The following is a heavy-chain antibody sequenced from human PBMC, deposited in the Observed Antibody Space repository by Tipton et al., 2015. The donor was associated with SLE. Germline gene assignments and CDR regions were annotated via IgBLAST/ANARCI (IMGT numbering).Heavy chain of an antibody. V-gene: IGHV4-39*02. D-gene: IGHD3-10*01. CDR2: IFHSGST. CDR3: ATPQEGSGLYLNDAFAI. Sequence: TLSLTCIVSGGSIRGSRYYWGWIRQSPGKGLEWIGSIFHSGSTYYNPSLKSRVTMFVDSSNNDFSLKLSSVTVADTAVYYCATPQEGSGLYLNDAFAIWGQGKLVTVSS. CDR1: GGSIRGSRYY. J-gene: IGHJ3*02.